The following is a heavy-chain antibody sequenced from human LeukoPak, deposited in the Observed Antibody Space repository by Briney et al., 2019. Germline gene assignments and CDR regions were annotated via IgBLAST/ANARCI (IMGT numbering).Heavy chain of an antibody. Sequence: SETLSLTCTVSGGSISSSSYYWGWIRQPPGKGLEWIGSIYYSGSTYYNPSLKSRVTISVDTSKNQFSLKLSSVTAADTAVYYCARHFISHEKGPGSYDRYFDYWGQGTLVTVSS. V-gene: IGHV4-39*01. CDR3: ARHFISHEKGPGSYDRYFDY. CDR2: IYYSGST. CDR1: GGSISSSSYY. J-gene: IGHJ4*02. D-gene: IGHD3-10*01.